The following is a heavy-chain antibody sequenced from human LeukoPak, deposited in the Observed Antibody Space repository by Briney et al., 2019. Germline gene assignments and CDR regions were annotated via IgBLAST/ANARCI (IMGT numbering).Heavy chain of an antibody. V-gene: IGHV4-38-2*01. CDR2: IHHSGST. D-gene: IGHD3-22*01. Sequence: ASETLSLTCAVSGYSISSGYYWGWIRQSPGKGLEWIGTIHHSGSTYYNPSLKSRVTISVDRSKNQFSLRLSSVTAADTAVYYCARQDVSGYYSSYWYLDLWGRGTLVTVSS. J-gene: IGHJ2*01. CDR1: GYSISSGYY. CDR3: ARQDVSGYYSSYWYLDL.